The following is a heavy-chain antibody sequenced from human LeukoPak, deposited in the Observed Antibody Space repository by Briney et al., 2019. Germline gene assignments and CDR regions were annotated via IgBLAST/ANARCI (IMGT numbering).Heavy chain of an antibody. D-gene: IGHD3-10*01. CDR3: ARDRYWVPFFGEPPEDLYYYYYGMDV. J-gene: IGHJ6*02. CDR1: GFTFSDYY. V-gene: IGHV3-11*01. CDR2: ISSSGSTI. Sequence: GGSLRLSCAASGFTFSDYYMSWIRQAPGKGLEWVSYISSSGSTIYYADSVKGRFTISRDNAKNSLYLQMNSLRAEDTAVYYCARDRYWVPFFGEPPEDLYYYYYGMDVWGQGTTVTVSS.